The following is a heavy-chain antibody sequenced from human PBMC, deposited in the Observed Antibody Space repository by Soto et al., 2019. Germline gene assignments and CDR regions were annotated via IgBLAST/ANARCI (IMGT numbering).Heavy chain of an antibody. Sequence: QVQLEQSGSEVKKSGSSVKVSCKASGYSFSSHAITWVRQAPGQGLEWMGGIIPVFGTPSYAQKSQGRVTISADNSTNRSYLELRSLRSDDTAVYYCASGGALRTSWYCCDGLDSWCQGTQVTVSS. CDR1: GYSFSSHA. CDR3: ASGGALRTSWYCCDGLDS. J-gene: IGHJ4*02. D-gene: IGHD2-2*01. CDR2: IIPVFGTP. V-gene: IGHV1-69*06.